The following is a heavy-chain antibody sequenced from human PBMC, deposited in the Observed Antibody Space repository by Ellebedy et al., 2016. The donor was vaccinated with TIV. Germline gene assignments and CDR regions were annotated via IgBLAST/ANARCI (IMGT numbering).Heavy chain of an antibody. CDR2: IKQDGSEK. J-gene: IGHJ4*02. CDR1: GFTFSSYW. D-gene: IGHD1-26*01. V-gene: IGHV3-7*01. Sequence: GESLKISCAASGFTFSSYWMSWVRQAPGKGLEWVANIKQDGSEKNYVDSVKGRFTISRDNAKNSLYLQMTSLRPEDTAVYYCAGEVGPRQINSWGQGTQVTVSS. CDR3: AGEVGPRQINS.